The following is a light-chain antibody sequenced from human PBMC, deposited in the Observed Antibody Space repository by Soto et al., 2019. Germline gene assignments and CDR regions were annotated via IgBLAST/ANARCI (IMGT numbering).Light chain of an antibody. CDR3: QHYNSYSEA. J-gene: IGKJ1*01. Sequence: DIQMTQSPSTLPASXVVRVTITXXASQSISSWLAWYQQKPGKAPKLLIYKASSLESGVPSRFSGSGSGTEFTLTISSLQPDDFATYYCQHYNSYSEAFGQGTKVDIK. CDR2: KAS. V-gene: IGKV1-5*03. CDR1: QSISSW.